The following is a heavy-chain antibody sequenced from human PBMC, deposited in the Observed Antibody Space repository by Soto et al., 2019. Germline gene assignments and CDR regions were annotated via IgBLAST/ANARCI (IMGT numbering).Heavy chain of an antibody. CDR3: ARVKATLYRHYYFDY. V-gene: IGHV4-30-4*01. CDR2: VFYTGST. CDR1: GGTINSGDYF. J-gene: IGHJ4*02. D-gene: IGHD5-12*01. Sequence: ASETLSLTCSVSGGTINSGDYFWSWIRQPPGKGLEWIGSVFYTGSTYYSTSLKSRASMSMDTSKNLVSLRLRSLTAADTAVYFCARVKATLYRHYYFDYWGQGTPVTVSS.